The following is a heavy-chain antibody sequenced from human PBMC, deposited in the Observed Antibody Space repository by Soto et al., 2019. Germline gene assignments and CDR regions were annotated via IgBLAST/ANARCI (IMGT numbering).Heavy chain of an antibody. Sequence: QVQLQQWGAGLLKPSETLSLTCAVYGGSFSGYYWSWIRQPPGKGLEWIGEINHSGSTNYNPSLKSRVTISVDTSKNQFSLKLSSVTAADTAVYYCARGPWQWLDINWFDPWGQGTLVTVSS. CDR2: INHSGST. CDR1: GGSFSGYY. D-gene: IGHD6-19*01. J-gene: IGHJ5*02. V-gene: IGHV4-34*01. CDR3: ARGPWQWLDINWFDP.